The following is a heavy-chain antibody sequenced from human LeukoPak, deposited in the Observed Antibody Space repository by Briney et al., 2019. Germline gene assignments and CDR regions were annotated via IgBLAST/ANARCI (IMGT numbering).Heavy chain of an antibody. D-gene: IGHD3-16*01. J-gene: IGHJ4*02. V-gene: IGHV3-48*01. CDR1: GFTFTSYS. CDR2: ISSSSSTK. CDR3: ARRGFGRSMGYFDY. Sequence: GGSLRLSCAASGFTFTSYSMNWVRQGPGKGLEWVSYISSSSSTKDYADSVKGRFTISRDNGRNSLFLQMNSLRAEDTAVYYCARRGFGRSMGYFDYWGQGILVTVSS.